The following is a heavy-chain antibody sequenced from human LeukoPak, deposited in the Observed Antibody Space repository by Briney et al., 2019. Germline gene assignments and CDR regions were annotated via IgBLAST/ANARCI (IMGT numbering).Heavy chain of an antibody. CDR1: GGSISSSSYY. CDR3: ARDSSFLDSSSWSYDAFDI. Sequence: SETLSLTCTVSGGSISSSSYYWGWIRQPPGKGLEWIGSIYYSGSTYYNPSLKSRVTISVDKSKNQFSLKLNSVTAADTTVYYCARDSSFLDSSSWSYDAFDIWGQGTMVTVSS. CDR2: IYYSGST. J-gene: IGHJ3*02. V-gene: IGHV4-39*07. D-gene: IGHD6-13*01.